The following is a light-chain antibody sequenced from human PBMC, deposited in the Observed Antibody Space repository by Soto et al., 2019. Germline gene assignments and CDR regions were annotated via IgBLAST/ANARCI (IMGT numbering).Light chain of an antibody. J-gene: IGLJ3*02. CDR2: EVT. Sequence: QSALTQPPSVSGSPGQSVTISCTGTSSDVGSYNRVSWYQQPPGTAPKLMIYEVTNRPSGVPDRFSGSTSGNTASLTISGLQAEDEADYYCNSYTTSSTWVFGGGTKLTVL. V-gene: IGLV2-18*02. CDR3: NSYTTSSTWV. CDR1: SSDVGSYNR.